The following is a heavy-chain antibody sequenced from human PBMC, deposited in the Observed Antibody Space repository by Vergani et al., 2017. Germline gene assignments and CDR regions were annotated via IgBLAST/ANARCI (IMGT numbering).Heavy chain of an antibody. CDR3: ARGDYGSGLNWFDP. J-gene: IGHJ5*02. Sequence: QVQLVQSGAEVEKPGASVKFSCKASGSTFTGYYMHWVRQAPGQGLEWMGWINPNSGGTNYAQKFQGRVTMTSDTSISTADMELSMLRSDDTGVDYCARGDYGSGLNWFDPWGQGTLVTVSA. CDR2: INPNSGGT. D-gene: IGHD6-19*01. CDR1: GSTFTGYY. V-gene: IGHV1-2*02.